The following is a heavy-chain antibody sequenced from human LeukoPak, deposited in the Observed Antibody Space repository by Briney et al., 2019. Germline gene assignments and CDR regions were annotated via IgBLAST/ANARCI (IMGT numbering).Heavy chain of an antibody. CDR1: GGSISSYY. V-gene: IGHV4-59*01. Sequence: SETLFLTCTVSGGSISSYYWSWIRQPPGKGLEWIGYIYYSGSTNYNPSLKSRVTISVDTSKNQFSLKLSSVTAADTAVYYCARGLTYYYGSGSYFLDYWGQGTLVTVSS. CDR2: IYYSGST. D-gene: IGHD3-10*01. J-gene: IGHJ4*02. CDR3: ARGLTYYYGSGSYFLDY.